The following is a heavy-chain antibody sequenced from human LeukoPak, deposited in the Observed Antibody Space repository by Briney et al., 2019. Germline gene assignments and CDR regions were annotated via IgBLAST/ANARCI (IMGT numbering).Heavy chain of an antibody. CDR1: GRSISSYY. CDR3: AGDTAMVTFNYYYYYMDV. J-gene: IGHJ6*03. Sequence: SETLSLTCSLSGRSISSYYWGWIRHPAGKGLEWIGRIYTSGSTNYNPSLKSRVTMSVDTSKNQFSLKLSSVTAADTAVYYCAGDTAMVTFNYYYYYMDVWGKGTTVTVSS. V-gene: IGHV4-4*07. D-gene: IGHD5-18*01. CDR2: IYTSGST.